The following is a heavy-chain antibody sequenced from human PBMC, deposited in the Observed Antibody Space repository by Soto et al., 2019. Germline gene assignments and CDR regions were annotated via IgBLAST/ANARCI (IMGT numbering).Heavy chain of an antibody. D-gene: IGHD3-22*01. CDR1: GFTFSTYG. Sequence: QVQLVESGGGVVQPGRSLRLSCAASGFTFSTYGMHWVRQATGKGLEWVAVMSYDGGNKYYADSVKGRFTISRDNSKNTLYLQMNSLRAEDTAVYYCAKDSYDSSGYLLDYWGQGTLVTVSS. CDR3: AKDSYDSSGYLLDY. CDR2: MSYDGGNK. J-gene: IGHJ4*02. V-gene: IGHV3-30*18.